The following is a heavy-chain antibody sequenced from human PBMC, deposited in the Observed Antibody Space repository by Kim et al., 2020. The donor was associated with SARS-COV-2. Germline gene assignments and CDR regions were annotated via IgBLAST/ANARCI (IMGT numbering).Heavy chain of an antibody. D-gene: IGHD5-12*01. CDR3: ARDRSLVATPSYYFDY. CDR1: GFTFSSYA. J-gene: IGHJ4*02. Sequence: GGSLRLSCAASGFTFSSYAMHWVRQAPGKGLEWVAVISYDGSNKYYADSVKGRFTISRDNSKNTLYLQMNSLRAEDTAVYYCARDRSLVATPSYYFDYWGQGTLVTVSS. V-gene: IGHV3-30*04. CDR2: ISYDGSNK.